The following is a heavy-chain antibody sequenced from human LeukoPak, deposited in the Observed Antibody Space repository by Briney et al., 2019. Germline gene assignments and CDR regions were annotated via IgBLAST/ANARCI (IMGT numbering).Heavy chain of an antibody. CDR3: ATRRCGGSCYSSGFFRIDYYYMDV. CDR1: GGTFSSYA. D-gene: IGHD2-15*01. V-gene: IGHV1-69*06. Sequence: SVKVSCKASGGTFSSYAISWVRQAPGQGLEWMGGIIPIFGTANYAQKFQGRVTITADKSTSTAYMELSSLRSEDTAVYYCATRRCGGSCYSSGFFRIDYYYMDVWGKGTTVTVSS. CDR2: IIPIFGTA. J-gene: IGHJ6*03.